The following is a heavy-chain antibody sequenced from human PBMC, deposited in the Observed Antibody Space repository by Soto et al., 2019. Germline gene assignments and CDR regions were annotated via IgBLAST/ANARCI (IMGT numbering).Heavy chain of an antibody. D-gene: IGHD3-3*01. CDR1: GGPNSGGGYY. V-gene: IGHV4-31*03. CDR3: ARGRTYYAP. Sequence: QVQLQESGPGLVKPSQTLSLTCTVSGGPNSGGGYYWSWIRQHPGKGLEWIGSISYSGSTYYNPSLKSRVTISVDTSKNLFSLKLSSVTAADTAVYYCARGRTYYAPWDRGTLVTVSS. J-gene: IGHJ5*02. CDR2: ISYSGST.